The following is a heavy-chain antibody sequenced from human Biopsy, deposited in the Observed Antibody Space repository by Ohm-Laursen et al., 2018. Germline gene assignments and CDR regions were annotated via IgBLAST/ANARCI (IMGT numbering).Heavy chain of an antibody. Sequence: GTLSLTCTVSGASMTGYFWTWVRQPAGKGLDWIGHIYTIGDTAYNPSLESRVTMSLDTSKNQFPLKMTSLTAADTAVYFCAREDEGLLRALDLWGQGTMVTVSS. J-gene: IGHJ3*01. CDR1: GASMTGYF. D-gene: IGHD3-3*01. V-gene: IGHV4-4*07. CDR2: IYTIGDT. CDR3: AREDEGLLRALDL.